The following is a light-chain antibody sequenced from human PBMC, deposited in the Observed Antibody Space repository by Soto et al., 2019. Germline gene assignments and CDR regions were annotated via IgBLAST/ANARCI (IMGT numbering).Light chain of an antibody. J-gene: IGKJ1*01. Sequence: DIQMTQSPSALSVSVGDGCTITFLASQTISSWLAWYQQKPGKAPKLLIYKASTLKSGVPSRFSGSGSGTEFTLTISSLQPDDFATYYCQHYNSYSEAFGQGTKVDNK. V-gene: IGKV1-5*03. CDR1: QTISSW. CDR3: QHYNSYSEA. CDR2: KAS.